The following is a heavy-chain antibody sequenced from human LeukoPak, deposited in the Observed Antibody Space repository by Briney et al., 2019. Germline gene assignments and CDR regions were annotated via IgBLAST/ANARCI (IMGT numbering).Heavy chain of an antibody. CDR1: GYSFTSYW. Sequence: GESLKISCKASGYSFTSYWIGWVRQMPGKGLEWVAMISPGDSDTRYGPSFQGQVTISADKSITTAYLQWSSPQASDTAMYYCATPYRLGSPPFDYWGQGTLVTVSS. CDR3: ATPYRLGSPPFDY. CDR2: ISPGDSDT. D-gene: IGHD3-16*01. J-gene: IGHJ4*02. V-gene: IGHV5-51*01.